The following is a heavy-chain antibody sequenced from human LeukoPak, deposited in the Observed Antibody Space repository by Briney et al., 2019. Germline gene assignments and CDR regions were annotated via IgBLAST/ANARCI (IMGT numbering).Heavy chain of an antibody. J-gene: IGHJ5*02. Sequence: GGSLRLSCAASGFTFSGYVMTWVRQAPGKGLECVSSITFSSSHIYYADSVEGRFTISRDNTKDSLYLQMNSLRAEDTAIYYCARGPQFSGPGWFDPWGQGTLVTVSS. CDR2: ITFSSSHI. D-gene: IGHD3-10*01. V-gene: IGHV3-21*01. CDR1: GFTFSGYV. CDR3: ARGPQFSGPGWFDP.